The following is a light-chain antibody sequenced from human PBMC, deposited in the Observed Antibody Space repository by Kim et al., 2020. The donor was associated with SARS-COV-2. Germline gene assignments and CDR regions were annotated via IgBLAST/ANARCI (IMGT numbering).Light chain of an antibody. J-gene: IGKJ2*01. CDR3: QHYNNWPPMYT. CDR2: GAS. Sequence: EIVMTQSPATLSVSPGERATLSCRASQTVSSNLAWYQQKPGQAPRLLIYGASTRATDIPARFSGSGSGTEFTLTISSLQSEDFAVYYCQHYNNWPPMYTFGQGTKLEI. CDR1: QTVSSN. V-gene: IGKV3-15*01.